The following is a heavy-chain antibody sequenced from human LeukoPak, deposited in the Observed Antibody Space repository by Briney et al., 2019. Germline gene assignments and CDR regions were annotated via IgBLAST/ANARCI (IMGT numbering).Heavy chain of an antibody. CDR2: MSPNSGNT. V-gene: IGHV1-8*01. Sequence: GASVKVSCTASGYTFTSYDINWVRQAPGQGLEWMGWMSPNSGNTGYAQKFQGRVTVTRNTSISTAYMELSSLRSEDTAVYYCARGVSYYGSGSYSRYVWGQGTTVTVSS. CDR1: GYTFTSYD. CDR3: ARGVSYYGSGSYSRYV. J-gene: IGHJ6*02. D-gene: IGHD3-10*01.